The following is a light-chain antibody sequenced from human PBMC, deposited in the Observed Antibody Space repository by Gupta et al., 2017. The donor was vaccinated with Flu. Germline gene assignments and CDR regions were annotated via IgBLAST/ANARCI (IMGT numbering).Light chain of an antibody. CDR3: QQSYSTLLT. CDR1: QSISSY. Sequence: PSSLSASVGDRVTITCRASQSISSYLNWYQQKPGKAPKLLIYAASSLQSGVPSRFSGSGSGTDFTLTISSLQPEDFATYYCQQSYSTLLTFGGGTKVEIK. CDR2: AAS. V-gene: IGKV1-39*01. J-gene: IGKJ4*01.